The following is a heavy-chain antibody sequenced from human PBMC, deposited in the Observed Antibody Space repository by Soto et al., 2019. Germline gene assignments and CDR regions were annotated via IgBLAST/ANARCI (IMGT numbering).Heavy chain of an antibody. D-gene: IGHD3-9*01. CDR2: IDPSDSYT. CDR1: GYSFTNCW. CDR3: AREFDTLGWCDP. J-gene: IGHJ5*02. V-gene: IGHV5-10-1*03. Sequence: EVQLVQSGAEVKKPGESLRISCEGSGYSFTNCWITWVRQTPGKGLEWMGRIDPSDSYTKYSPSFQGHVTISADESTNTAYLQWSSLQASESAIYYCAREFDTLGWCDPWAQGTLVTVSS.